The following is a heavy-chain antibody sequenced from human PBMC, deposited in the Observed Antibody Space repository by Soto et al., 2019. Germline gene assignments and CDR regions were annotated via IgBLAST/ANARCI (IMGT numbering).Heavy chain of an antibody. CDR2: IYYSGST. V-gene: IGHV4-39*01. CDR3: ARQLYDCWSGYYTGWFDP. CDR1: GGSISSSSYY. J-gene: IGHJ5*02. Sequence: QLQLQESGPGLVKPSETLSLTCTVSGGSISSSSYYWGWIRQPPGKGLEWIGSIYYSGSTYYNPSLKSRVTISVDTSKNQFSLKLSSVPAADTAVYYCARQLYDCWSGYYTGWFDPWGQGTLVTVSS. D-gene: IGHD3-3*01.